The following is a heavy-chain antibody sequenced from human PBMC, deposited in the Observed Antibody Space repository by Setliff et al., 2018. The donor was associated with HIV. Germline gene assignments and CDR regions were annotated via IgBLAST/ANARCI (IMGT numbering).Heavy chain of an antibody. J-gene: IGHJ4*02. CDR3: ARTPEDYDQYFFDR. V-gene: IGHV4-4*09. CDR1: DDPINSFY. CDR2: IYTSGST. Sequence: SETLSLTCTVSDDPINSFYWSWIRQPPGKGLEWIGCIYTSGSTNYNPSLEGRVTISVDTSKNQFSLKLSSVTAADTAVYYCARTPEDYDQYFFDRWGQGTLVTVSS. D-gene: IGHD3-22*01.